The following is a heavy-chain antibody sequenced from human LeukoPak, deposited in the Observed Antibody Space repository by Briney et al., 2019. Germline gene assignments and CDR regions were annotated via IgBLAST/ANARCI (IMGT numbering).Heavy chain of an antibody. D-gene: IGHD6-13*01. V-gene: IGHV4-39*07. CDR3: ARAAAGTSTCFDY. CDR1: GGSISSTSYY. J-gene: IGHJ4*02. Sequence: SETLSLTCTVSGGSISSTSYYWGWIRQPPGKGLEWIASIYHSGSTYYNPSLKSRVTISVDTSKNQFSLKLSSVTAADTAVYYCARAAAGTSTCFDYWGQGTLVTVSS. CDR2: IYHSGST.